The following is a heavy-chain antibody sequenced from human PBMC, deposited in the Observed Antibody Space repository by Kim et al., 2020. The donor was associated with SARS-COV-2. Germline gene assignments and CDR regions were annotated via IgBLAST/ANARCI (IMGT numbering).Heavy chain of an antibody. CDR1: GGSFSGYY. J-gene: IGHJ6*01. D-gene: IGHD6-13*01. Sequence: SETLSLTCAVYGGSFSGYYWSWIRQPPGKGLEWIGEINHSGSTNYNPSLKSRVTISVDTSKNQFSLKLSSVTAADTAVYYCASGPGYSSSWGPSYYYYYG. V-gene: IGHV4-34*01. CDR2: INHSGST. CDR3: ASGPGYSSSWGPSYYYYYG.